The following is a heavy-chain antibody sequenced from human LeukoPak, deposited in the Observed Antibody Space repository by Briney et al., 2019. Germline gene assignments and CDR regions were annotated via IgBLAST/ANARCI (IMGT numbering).Heavy chain of an antibody. D-gene: IGHD2-2*01. CDR3: AGLGYCSSTSCYETRYYYYGMDV. CDR2: IIPIFGTA. Sequence: SVKVSCKASGGTFSSYAISWVRQAPGQGLEWMGGIIPIFGTASYAQKFQGRVTITADESTSTAYMELSSLRSEDTAVYYCAGLGYCSSTSCYETRYYYYGMDVWGQGTTVTVSS. CDR1: GGTFSSYA. V-gene: IGHV1-69*13. J-gene: IGHJ6*02.